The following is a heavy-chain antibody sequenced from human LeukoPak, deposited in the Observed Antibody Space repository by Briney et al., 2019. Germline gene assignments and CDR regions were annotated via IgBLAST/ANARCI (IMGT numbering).Heavy chain of an antibody. Sequence: PSETLSLTCTVSGGSISSYYWSWIRQPPGKGLEWIGYIYYSGSTNYNPSLKSRVTISVDTSKNQFSLKLSSVTAADTAVYYCARGRYSGYDSPWPAADYYYMDVWGKGTTVTVSS. J-gene: IGHJ6*03. CDR3: ARGRYSGYDSPWPAADYYYMDV. V-gene: IGHV4-59*01. CDR2: IYYSGST. D-gene: IGHD5-12*01. CDR1: GGSISSYY.